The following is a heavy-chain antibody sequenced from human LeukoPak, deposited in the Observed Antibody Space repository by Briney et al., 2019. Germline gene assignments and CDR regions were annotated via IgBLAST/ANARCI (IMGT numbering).Heavy chain of an antibody. J-gene: IGHJ4*02. Sequence: GGSLRLSCEASGFTFSSYEMNWVHQAPGKGLEWVSYISSSGKTIYYADSTKGRFTVSRDNAKNSLYLQMNSLRAEDTAVYYCATTSIAAAVPGCFDYWGQGTLVTVFS. V-gene: IGHV3-48*03. CDR1: GFTFSSYE. D-gene: IGHD6-13*01. CDR3: ATTSIAAAVPGCFDY. CDR2: ISSSGKTI.